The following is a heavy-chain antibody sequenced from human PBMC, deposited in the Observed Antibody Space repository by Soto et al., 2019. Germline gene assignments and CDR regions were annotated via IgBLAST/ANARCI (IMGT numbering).Heavy chain of an antibody. D-gene: IGHD7-27*01. CDR1: GFTFITYW. Sequence: GGSLRLSCAASGFTFITYWMHWVRQAPGRGLVWVSRINSDGSSTTYADSVKGRFTISRDNAKNTLYLQMNSLRADDTAVYYCASSLLTPFDYWGQGTLVTVSS. J-gene: IGHJ4*02. CDR2: INSDGSST. CDR3: ASSLLTPFDY. V-gene: IGHV3-74*01.